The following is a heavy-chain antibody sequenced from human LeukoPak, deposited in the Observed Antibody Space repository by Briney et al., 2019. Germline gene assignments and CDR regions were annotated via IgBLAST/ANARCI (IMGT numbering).Heavy chain of an antibody. Sequence: SETRSLTCTVSGGSISSYYWSWIRQPPGKGLEWIGYIYYSGSTNYNPSLKSRVTISVDTSKNQFSLKLSSVTAADTAVYYCARAQSGSGWYNYYYYGMDVWGKGTTVTVSS. CDR1: GGSISSYY. CDR2: IYYSGST. CDR3: ARAQSGSGWYNYYYYGMDV. J-gene: IGHJ6*04. D-gene: IGHD6-19*01. V-gene: IGHV4-59*01.